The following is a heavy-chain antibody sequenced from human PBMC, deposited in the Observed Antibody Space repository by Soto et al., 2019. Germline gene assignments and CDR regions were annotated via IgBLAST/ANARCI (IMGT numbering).Heavy chain of an antibody. Sequence: SVKVSCKASGGTFSSYAISWVRQAPGQGLEWMGGIIPIFGTANYAQKFQGRVTITADESTSTAYMELSSLRSEDTAVYYCARGGPFIVVVPAATTGYYYYGMDVWGQGTTVTVSS. CDR3: ARGGPFIVVVPAATTGYYYYGMDV. CDR1: GGTFSSYA. CDR2: IIPIFGTA. J-gene: IGHJ6*02. D-gene: IGHD2-2*01. V-gene: IGHV1-69*13.